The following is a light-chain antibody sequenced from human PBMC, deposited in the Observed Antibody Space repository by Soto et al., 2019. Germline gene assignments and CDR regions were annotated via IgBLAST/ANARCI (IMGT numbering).Light chain of an antibody. CDR3: QQYCSSPWT. J-gene: IGKJ1*01. Sequence: EIVLTQSPGTLTLSPGERATLSCRASQSVSSNYLAWYQHKPGQAPSLLIYGASSRATGIPDRFSGSGSGTDFTLTINRLGPEDFAVYYCQQYCSSPWTVRQGTEVEVK. CDR2: GAS. CDR1: QSVSSNY. V-gene: IGKV3-20*01.